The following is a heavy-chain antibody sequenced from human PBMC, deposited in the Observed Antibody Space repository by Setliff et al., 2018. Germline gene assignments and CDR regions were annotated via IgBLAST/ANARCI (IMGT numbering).Heavy chain of an antibody. V-gene: IGHV4-34*01. D-gene: IGHD6-13*01. Sequence: SETLSLTCDVYDGAFSTYYWTWIRQPPGKGLEWIGEMHQSGRTKFNPSLKSRVTMSVDPSKNYFSLDVSSVTAADTAVYYCVRESRSTWYRRDFWGQGTLVTVS. CDR2: MHQSGRT. CDR1: DGAFSTYY. CDR3: VRESRSTWYRRDF. J-gene: IGHJ4*02.